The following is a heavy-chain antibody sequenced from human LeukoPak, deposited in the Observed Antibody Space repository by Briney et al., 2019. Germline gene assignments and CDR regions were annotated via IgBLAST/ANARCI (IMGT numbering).Heavy chain of an antibody. J-gene: IGHJ4*02. V-gene: IGHV4-59*01. CDR1: AGSISNYY. CDR3: ARENIAAAGTVDY. Sequence: SETLSLTCTVSAGSISNYYWSWIRQPPGKGLEWIGYIYYSGSTNYNPSLKSRVTISVDTSKNQFSLKLSSVTAADTAVYYCARENIAAAGTVDYWGQGTLVTVSS. CDR2: IYYSGST. D-gene: IGHD6-13*01.